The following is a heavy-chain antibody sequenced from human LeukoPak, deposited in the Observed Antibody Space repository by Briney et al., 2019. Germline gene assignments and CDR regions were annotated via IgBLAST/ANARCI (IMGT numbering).Heavy chain of an antibody. Sequence: GASVKVSCKASGYTFTSYAISWVRQAPGQGLEWMGGIIPIFGTANYAQKFQGRVTITTDESTSTAYMELSSLRSEDTAVYYCARGGGGSYSADAFDIWGQGTMVTVSS. CDR2: IIPIFGTA. CDR1: GYTFTSYA. D-gene: IGHD1-26*01. J-gene: IGHJ3*02. V-gene: IGHV1-69*05. CDR3: ARGGGGSYSADAFDI.